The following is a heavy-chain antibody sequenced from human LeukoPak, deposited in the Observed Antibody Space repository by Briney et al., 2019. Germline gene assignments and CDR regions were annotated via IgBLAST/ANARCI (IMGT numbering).Heavy chain of an antibody. CDR3: ARANYDFWSGYYPLDY. CDR1: GYSISSGYY. J-gene: IGHJ4*02. Sequence: KPSETLPLTCTVSGYSISSGYYWGWIRQPPGKGLEWIGSIYHSGSTYYNPSLKSRVTISVDTSKNQFSLKLSSVTAADTAVYYCARANYDFWSGYYPLDYWGQGTLVTVSS. V-gene: IGHV4-38-2*02. D-gene: IGHD3-3*01. CDR2: IYHSGST.